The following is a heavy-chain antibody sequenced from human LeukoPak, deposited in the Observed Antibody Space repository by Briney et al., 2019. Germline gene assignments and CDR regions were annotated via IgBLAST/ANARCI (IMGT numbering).Heavy chain of an antibody. CDR1: GYTFTSYD. J-gene: IGHJ2*01. D-gene: IGHD1-26*01. CDR3: ARASWDRRYFDL. Sequence: ASVKVSCKASGYTFTSYDINWVRQATGQGLEWMGWMNPNSGNTGYAQKFQGRVTMTRNTSISTAYMELSSLRSEDTAVYYCARASWDRRYFDLWGRGTLVTVPS. V-gene: IGHV1-8*01. CDR2: MNPNSGNT.